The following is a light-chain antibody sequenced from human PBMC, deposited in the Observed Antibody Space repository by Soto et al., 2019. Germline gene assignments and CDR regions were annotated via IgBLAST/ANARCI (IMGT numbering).Light chain of an antibody. Sequence: QSALTQPPSASGSPGQSVTISCTGTSSDVGGYNYVSWYQQHPGKAPKLMLYEVSKRPSGVPDRFSGSKSGNTASLTVSGLQAEDEADYYCSSYAGSNNVVLGGGTKVTVL. CDR3: SSYAGSNNVV. J-gene: IGLJ2*01. CDR1: SSDVGGYNY. CDR2: EVS. V-gene: IGLV2-8*01.